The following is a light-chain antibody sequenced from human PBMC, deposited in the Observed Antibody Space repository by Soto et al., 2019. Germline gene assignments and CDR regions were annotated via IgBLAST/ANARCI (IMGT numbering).Light chain of an antibody. CDR3: QQRSNWPPT. J-gene: IGKJ2*01. CDR2: DAS. CDR1: QSSSNY. V-gene: IGKV3-11*01. Sequence: EVVLTQSPATLSLSPGKRATLSCRASQSSSNYLAWYQQKPGQSPRLLISDASNRATGIPARFTGSGTGTDFTLTISSLESEDFVVYYCQQRSNWPPTFGQGTKLEIK.